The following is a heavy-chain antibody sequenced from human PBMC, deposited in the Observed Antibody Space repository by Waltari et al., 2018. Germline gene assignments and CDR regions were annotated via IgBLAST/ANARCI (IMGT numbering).Heavy chain of an antibody. D-gene: IGHD2-21*01. V-gene: IGHV3-21*01. J-gene: IGHJ4*02. Sequence: EVQLVESGGGLVKPGGSLRLSCAASGFPFSSYSMNWVRQAPGKGLEWVSSISSSSSYIYYADSVKGRFTISRDNAKNSLYLQMNSLRAEDTAVYYCASQVIAIVAFDYWGQGTLVTVSS. CDR1: GFPFSSYS. CDR2: ISSSSSYI. CDR3: ASQVIAIVAFDY.